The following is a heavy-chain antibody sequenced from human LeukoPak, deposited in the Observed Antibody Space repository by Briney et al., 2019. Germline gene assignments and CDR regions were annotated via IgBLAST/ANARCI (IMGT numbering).Heavy chain of an antibody. V-gene: IGHV3-7*01. Sequence: GGSLRLSCAASGFAFSSYWMTWARQAPGKGLEWVANIKPDGSGKTYVDSVKVRFTISRDNAKNSLYLQMRGLRVEDTAVYYCSSQPAVLDLDCWGQGTLVTVSS. D-gene: IGHD6-19*01. J-gene: IGHJ4*02. CDR1: GFAFSSYW. CDR2: IKPDGSGK. CDR3: SSQPAVLDLDC.